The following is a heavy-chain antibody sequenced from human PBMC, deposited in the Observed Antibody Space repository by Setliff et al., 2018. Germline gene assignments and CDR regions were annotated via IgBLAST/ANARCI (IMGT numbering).Heavy chain of an antibody. V-gene: IGHV3-23*03. D-gene: IGHD1-26*01. CDR3: AKAGYSGSQAGRGDALDV. CDR2: VNTDGVTT. J-gene: IGHJ3*01. CDR1: GFNFRIYA. Sequence: PGESLTISCTASGFNFRIYAMSWVRQAPGKGLEWVSIVNTDGVTTYYADSVRGRFTISRDNSRDTVYLQMNSLRAEDTAVYFCAKAGYSGSQAGRGDALDVWGHGTMVTVSS.